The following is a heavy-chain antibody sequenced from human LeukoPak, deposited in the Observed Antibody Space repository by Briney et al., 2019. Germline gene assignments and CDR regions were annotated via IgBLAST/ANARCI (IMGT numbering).Heavy chain of an antibody. Sequence: PSETLSLTCTVSGGSISSYYWSWIRQPPGKGLEWIGYIYYSGTTNYNSSLKSRVTISVDTSKHQFSLKLRSVTAADTAVYYCARGDGFDAFDIWGQGTMVTVSS. CDR2: IYYSGTT. V-gene: IGHV4-59*13. CDR1: GGSISSYY. CDR3: ARGDGFDAFDI. D-gene: IGHD4-17*01. J-gene: IGHJ3*02.